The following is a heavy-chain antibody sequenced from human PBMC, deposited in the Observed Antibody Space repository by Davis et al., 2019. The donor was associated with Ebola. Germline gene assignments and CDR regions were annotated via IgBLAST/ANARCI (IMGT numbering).Heavy chain of an antibody. V-gene: IGHV3-7*03. D-gene: IGHD1-14*01. CDR1: GFSSSSYW. CDR3: SRLRRAEAENY. CDR2: INQDGSDQ. J-gene: IGHJ4*02. Sequence: GGSLRLSCAASGFSSSSYWLSWVRQAPGKGLEWVANINQDGSDQQYVGSVKGRFTVSRDNAKNSLYLQLNSLRAEDTAMYYCSRLRRAEAENYWGQGTLVTVSS.